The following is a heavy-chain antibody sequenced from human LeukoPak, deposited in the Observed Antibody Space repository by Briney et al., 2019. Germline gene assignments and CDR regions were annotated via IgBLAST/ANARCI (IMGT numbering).Heavy chain of an antibody. CDR3: ARRIYTSVWFDS. V-gene: IGHV5-51*01. Sequence: GESLKISCKASSYSFTNYWIGWVRQMPGKGLERMGIVYPGGSQTLYNPSFQGQVTISLDMSTRTIYLHWSTLKASDTAMYYCARRIYTSVWFDSWGQGTLVTVSS. CDR1: SYSFTNYW. D-gene: IGHD5/OR15-5a*01. CDR2: VYPGGSQT. J-gene: IGHJ5*01.